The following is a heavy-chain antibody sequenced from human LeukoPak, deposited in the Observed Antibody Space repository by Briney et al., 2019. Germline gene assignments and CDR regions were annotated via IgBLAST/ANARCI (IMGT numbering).Heavy chain of an antibody. CDR2: IRYDGSNK. V-gene: IGHV3-30*02. J-gene: IGHJ5*02. Sequence: PGGSLRLSCAASGFTFSSYGMHWVRQAPGKGLGWVAFIRYDGSNKYYADSVKGRFTISRDNSKNTLYLQMNSLRAEDTAVYYCAMGIVVVPAAEANNWFDPWGQGTLVTVSS. CDR1: GFTFSSYG. CDR3: AMGIVVVPAAEANNWFDP. D-gene: IGHD2-2*03.